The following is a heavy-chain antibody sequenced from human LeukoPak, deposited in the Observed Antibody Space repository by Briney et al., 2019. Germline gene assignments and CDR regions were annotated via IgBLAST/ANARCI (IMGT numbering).Heavy chain of an antibody. Sequence: SETLSLTCTVSGGSVSSGSYYWSRIRQPPGKGLEWIGYIFYSGNTNYNPSLKSRVTISVDTSKNQFSLKLTSVTAADTAVYYCARFPYCGGDCYFFNDYWGQGTLVTVSS. CDR2: IFYSGNT. CDR3: ARFPYCGGDCYFFNDY. V-gene: IGHV4-61*01. CDR1: GGSVSSGSYY. J-gene: IGHJ4*02. D-gene: IGHD2-21*02.